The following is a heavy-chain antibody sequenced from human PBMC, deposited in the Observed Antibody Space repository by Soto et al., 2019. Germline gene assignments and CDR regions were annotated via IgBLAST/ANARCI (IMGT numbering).Heavy chain of an antibody. CDR2: INPNGGST. Sequence: QVQLVQSGAEGKKPGASVKVSCKASGYIFIHYYIHWVRQAPGQGLEWMAIINPNGGSTNYAQKCQGRVTVTSDTSASTVFMELNSLGSDDTAVYFCARSLLQGDFWGQGTLVNVSS. CDR1: GYIFIHYY. CDR3: ARSLLQGDF. V-gene: IGHV1-46*01. D-gene: IGHD2-21*01. J-gene: IGHJ4*02.